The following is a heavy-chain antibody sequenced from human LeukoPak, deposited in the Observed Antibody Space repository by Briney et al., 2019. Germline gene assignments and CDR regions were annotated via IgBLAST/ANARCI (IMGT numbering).Heavy chain of an antibody. CDR2: FDPEDGET. CDR3: ARDSRAYYYDSSGYWNFDY. CDR1: GYTLTELS. D-gene: IGHD3-22*01. V-gene: IGHV1-24*01. Sequence: ASVKVSCKVSGYTLTELSMHWVRQAPGKGLEWMGGFDPEDGETIYAQKFQGRVTMTEDTSTDTAYMELSSLRSEDTAVYYCARDSRAYYYDSSGYWNFDYWGQGTLVTVSS. J-gene: IGHJ4*02.